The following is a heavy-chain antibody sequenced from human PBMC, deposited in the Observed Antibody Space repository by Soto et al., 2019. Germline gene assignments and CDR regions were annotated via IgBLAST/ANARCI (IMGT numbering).Heavy chain of an antibody. J-gene: IGHJ4*02. V-gene: IGHV4-4*02. D-gene: IGHD1-7*01. CDR1: GGSISSSNW. CDR3: ARDRAEVPKTRTWDY. CDR2: IYHSGST. Sequence: SETLSLTCAVSGGSISSSNWWSWVRQPPGKGLEWIGEIYHSGSTNYNPSLKSRVTISVDKSKNQFSLKLSSVTAADTAVYYCARDRAEVPKTRTWDYWGQGTLVTVSS.